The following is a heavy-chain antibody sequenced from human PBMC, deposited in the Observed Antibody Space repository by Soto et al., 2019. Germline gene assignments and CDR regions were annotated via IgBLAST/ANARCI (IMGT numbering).Heavy chain of an antibody. Sequence: SVKVSCKASGGTFSSYTISWVRQAPGQGLEWMGRIIPILGIANYAQKFQGRVTITADKSTSTAYMELSSLRSEDTAVYYCARGRYCSGGSCYENWFDPWGQGTLVTVSS. J-gene: IGHJ5*02. D-gene: IGHD2-15*01. V-gene: IGHV1-69*02. CDR3: ARGRYCSGGSCYENWFDP. CDR1: GGTFSSYT. CDR2: IIPILGIA.